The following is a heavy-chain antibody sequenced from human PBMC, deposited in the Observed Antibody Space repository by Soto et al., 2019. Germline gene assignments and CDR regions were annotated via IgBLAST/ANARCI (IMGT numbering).Heavy chain of an antibody. D-gene: IGHD3-10*01. CDR1: GFTVSSNY. V-gene: IGHV3-66*01. J-gene: IGHJ6*02. CDR3: ARARGGYSYYGMDV. CDR2: IYSGGST. Sequence: EVQLVESGGGLVQPGGSLRLSCAASGFTVSSNYMSWVRQAPGKGLEWVSVIYSGGSTYYADSVKGRFTISRDNSKNTMYLQMNSLRAEDTAVYYWARARGGYSYYGMDVWGQGTTVTVSS.